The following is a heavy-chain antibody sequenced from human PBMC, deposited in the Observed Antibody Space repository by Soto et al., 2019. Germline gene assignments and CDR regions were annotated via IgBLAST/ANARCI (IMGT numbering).Heavy chain of an antibody. CDR2: IIPFLGET. V-gene: IGHV1-69*08. J-gene: IGHJ6*02. Sequence: QVQLVQSGAEVMKPGSSVRVSCKASGTIFSSYTISWVRQAPGQGLEWMRRIIPFLGETTTAQKFQGRVTLTADKSTNTAYMKLNSLRLKDTAVYYCARGLGGRMEDGGQGTKVSVSS. CDR1: GTIFSSYT. D-gene: IGHD3-16*01. CDR3: ARGLGGRMED.